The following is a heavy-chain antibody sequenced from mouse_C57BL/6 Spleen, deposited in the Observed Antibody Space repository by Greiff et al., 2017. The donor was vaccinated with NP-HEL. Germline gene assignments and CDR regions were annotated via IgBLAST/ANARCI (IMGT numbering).Heavy chain of an antibody. CDR2: IYPGSGST. V-gene: IGHV1-55*01. D-gene: IGHD1-1*01. CDR1: GYTFTSYW. Sequence: VQLQQPGAELVKPGASVKMSCKASGYTFTSYWITWVKQRPGQGLEWIGDIYPGSGSTNYNEKFKSKATLTVDTSSSTAYMQLSSLTSEDSAVNYCARSTTVVAKGFAYWGQGTLVTVSA. CDR3: ARSTTVVAKGFAY. J-gene: IGHJ3*01.